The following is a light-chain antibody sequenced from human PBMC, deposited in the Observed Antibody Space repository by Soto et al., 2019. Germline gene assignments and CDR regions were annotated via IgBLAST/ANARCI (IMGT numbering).Light chain of an antibody. V-gene: IGLV2-23*02. J-gene: IGLJ1*01. CDR1: IFDVVSYDL. CDR2: EVF. Sequence: QSPLTQPASVSGSPGQSITISCTGTIFDVVSYDLVSWYQQHPGKAPKLLIYEVFKRPSGVFHRFSGSKSGNTASLTISGLQTEDEADYCCCSYGGTYAYVFGTGTKVTVL. CDR3: CSYGGTYAYV.